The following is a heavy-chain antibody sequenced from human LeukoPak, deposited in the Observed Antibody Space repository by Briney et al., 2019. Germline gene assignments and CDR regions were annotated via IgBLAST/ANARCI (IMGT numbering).Heavy chain of an antibody. J-gene: IGHJ4*02. CDR1: GYTFTSYG. V-gene: IGHV1-24*01. CDR2: FDPEDGET. Sequence: ASVKVSCKASGYTFTSYGISWVRQAPGQGLEWMGGFDPEDGETIYAQKFQGRVTMTEDTSTDTAYMELSSLRSEDTAVYYCATSYSSGYDYWGQGTLVTVSS. CDR3: ATSYSSGYDY. D-gene: IGHD3-22*01.